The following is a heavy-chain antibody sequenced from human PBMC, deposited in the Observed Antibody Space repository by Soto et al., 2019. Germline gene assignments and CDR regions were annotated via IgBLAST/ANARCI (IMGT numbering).Heavy chain of an antibody. CDR2: ISSSSSYI. CDR1: GFTFSSYS. D-gene: IGHD3-16*01. CDR3: ARAGTYVDAFDI. J-gene: IGHJ3*02. V-gene: IGHV3-21*01. Sequence: PGGSLRLSCAASGFTFSSYSMNWVRQAPGKGLEWVSSISSSSSYIYYADSVKGRFTISRDNAKNSLYLQMNSLRAEDTAVYYCARAGTYVDAFDIWGHGTIVTVSS.